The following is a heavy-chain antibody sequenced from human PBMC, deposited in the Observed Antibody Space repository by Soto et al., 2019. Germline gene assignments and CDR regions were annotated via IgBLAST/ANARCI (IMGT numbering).Heavy chain of an antibody. V-gene: IGHV3-30-3*01. J-gene: IGHJ6*02. D-gene: IGHD2-21*01. CDR2: ISYDGSNK. CDR1: GFTFSSYA. CDR3: PRVRVIYSVHYYGMDV. Sequence: QVELVESGGGVVQPGRSLRLSCAASGFTFSSYAMHWVRQAPGKGLEWVAVISYDGSNKYYADSVKGRFTISRDNSKNTLYLQMNSLRAEDTAVYYCPRVRVIYSVHYYGMDVWGQGTTVTVSS.